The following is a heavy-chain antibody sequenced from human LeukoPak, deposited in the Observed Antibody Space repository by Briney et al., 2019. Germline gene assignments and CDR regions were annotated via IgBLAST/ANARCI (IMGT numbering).Heavy chain of an antibody. V-gene: IGHV3-43*01. CDR3: AKDISSFIAAAGTNHYGMDV. J-gene: IGHJ6*02. D-gene: IGHD6-13*01. Sequence: GGSLRLSCAASGFTFDDYTMHWVRQAPGKGLEWVSLISWDGGSTYYADSVKGRFTISRDNSKNSLYLQMNSLRTEDTALYYCAKDISSFIAAAGTNHYGMDVWGQGTTVTVSS. CDR1: GFTFDDYT. CDR2: ISWDGGST.